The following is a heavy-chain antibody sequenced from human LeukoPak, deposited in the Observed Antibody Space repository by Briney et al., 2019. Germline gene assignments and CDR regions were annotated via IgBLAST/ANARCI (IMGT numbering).Heavy chain of an antibody. J-gene: IGHJ4*02. CDR3: ARYSSGSHADY. D-gene: IGHD6-19*01. CDR2: INPNSGGT. V-gene: IGHV1-2*02. Sequence: ASVKVSCKASGYTFTGYYMHWVRQAPGQGLEWMGWINPNSGGTNYAQKFHGRATMTRDTSISTAYMELSRLRSDDTAVYYCARYSSGSHADYWGQGTLVTVSS. CDR1: GYTFTGYY.